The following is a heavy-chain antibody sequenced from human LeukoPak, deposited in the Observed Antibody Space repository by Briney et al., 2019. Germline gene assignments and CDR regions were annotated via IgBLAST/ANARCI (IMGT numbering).Heavy chain of an antibody. V-gene: IGHV3-11*01. CDR1: GFTFSDYY. D-gene: IGHD3-3*01. CDR3: AREWSGYPNWFDP. J-gene: IGHJ5*02. Sequence: GGSLRLSCAASGFTFSDYYMSWIRQAPGKGLEWVSYISSSGSTIYYADSVKGRFTISRDNAKNSLYLQTNSLRAEDTAVYYCAREWSGYPNWFDPWGQGTLVTVSS. CDR2: ISSSGSTI.